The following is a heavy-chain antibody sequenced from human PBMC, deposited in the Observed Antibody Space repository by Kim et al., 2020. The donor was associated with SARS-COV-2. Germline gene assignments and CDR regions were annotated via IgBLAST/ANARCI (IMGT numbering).Heavy chain of an antibody. Sequence: VKGRFTTARDDAKNSLYLQLNSLGAEDTAVYYCARGSWNCGGDCYDYWGQGTLVTVSS. V-gene: IGHV3-48*03. CDR3: ARGSWNCGGDCYDY. D-gene: IGHD2-21*01. J-gene: IGHJ4*02.